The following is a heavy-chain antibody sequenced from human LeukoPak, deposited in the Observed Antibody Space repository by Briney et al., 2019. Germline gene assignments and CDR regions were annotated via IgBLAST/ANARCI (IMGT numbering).Heavy chain of an antibody. Sequence: PGGSLRLSCAASGFTVSSNYMSWVRQAPGKGLEWVSVIYSGGSTYYADSVKGRFTISRDNSKNTLYLQMNSLRAEDTAVYYCAREMRYYDSSGYYVHYFDYWGQGTLVTVSS. J-gene: IGHJ4*02. CDR2: IYSGGST. D-gene: IGHD3-22*01. CDR1: GFTVSSNY. CDR3: AREMRYYDSSGYYVHYFDY. V-gene: IGHV3-66*01.